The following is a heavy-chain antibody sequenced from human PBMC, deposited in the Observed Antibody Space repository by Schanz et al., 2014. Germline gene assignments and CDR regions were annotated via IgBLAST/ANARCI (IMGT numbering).Heavy chain of an antibody. CDR2: SRNKGHSYTS. CDR1: GGTFNSYT. D-gene: IGHD3-9*01. J-gene: IGHJ4*02. CDR3: ARRNVDDKSAAVDD. Sequence: VQLVQSGAEVKKPWSSMKVSCKASGGTFNSYTINWVRQAPGKGLEWVGHSRNKGHSYTSEYAASVKGRFTISRDESESSLYLQMDSLKTEDTAVYYCARRNVDDKSAAVDDWGQGSLVTVSS. V-gene: IGHV3-72*01.